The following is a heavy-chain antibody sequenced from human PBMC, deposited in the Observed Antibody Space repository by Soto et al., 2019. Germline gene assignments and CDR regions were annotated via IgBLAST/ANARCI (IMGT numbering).Heavy chain of an antibody. CDR1: GGSINSYY. CDR3: ARVRNTYSYDVSGRWYFDI. V-gene: IGHV4-4*08. D-gene: IGHD3-22*01. J-gene: IGHJ2*01. Sequence: SETLSLTCSVSGGSINSYYWSWIRRPPGKGLEYIGYIYPTGITNYNPHLKSRITMFVDTSKNQFSLELSSVTAADTAVYYCARVRNTYSYDVSGRWYFDIWGRGALVTVSS. CDR2: IYPTGIT.